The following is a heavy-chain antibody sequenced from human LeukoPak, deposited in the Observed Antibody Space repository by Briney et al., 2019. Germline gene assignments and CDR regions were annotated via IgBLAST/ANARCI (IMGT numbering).Heavy chain of an antibody. CDR2: IYYSGST. D-gene: IGHD6-13*01. V-gene: IGHV4-59*01. Sequence: SETLSLTCTVSGGSISSYYWSWIRQPPGKGLEWIGYIYYSGSTNYNPSLKSRVTISVDTSKNQFSLKLSSVTAADTAVYYCARDQGIAAAFNWFDPWGQGTLVTVSP. J-gene: IGHJ5*02. CDR1: GGSISSYY. CDR3: ARDQGIAAAFNWFDP.